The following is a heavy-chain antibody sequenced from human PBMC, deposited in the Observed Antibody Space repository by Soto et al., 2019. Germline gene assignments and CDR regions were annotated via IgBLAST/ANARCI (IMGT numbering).Heavy chain of an antibody. Sequence: GGSLRLSCSASGFTFSSYAMHWVRQAPGKGLEYVSAISSNGGSTYYADSVKGRFTISRDNSKNTLYLQMSSLRAEDTAVYYCVKGPSESGLYWGSTEYYFDYWGQGTLVTVSS. CDR2: ISSNGGST. CDR3: VKGPSESGLYWGSTEYYFDY. D-gene: IGHD2-8*02. CDR1: GFTFSSYA. J-gene: IGHJ4*02. V-gene: IGHV3-64D*06.